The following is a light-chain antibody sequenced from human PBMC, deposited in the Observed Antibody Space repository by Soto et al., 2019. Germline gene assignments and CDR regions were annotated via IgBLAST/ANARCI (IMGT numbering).Light chain of an antibody. Sequence: EVVLTQSPATLSLSPGERATLSCRASQSVGRYLGWYQQKPGQAPRLLIHDASNRAIGIPVRFSGSGSGTEFTLTISSLQSEDSAVYYCQQYDKWPPRTFGQGTKVDIK. CDR2: DAS. CDR3: QQYDKWPPRT. CDR1: QSVGRY. V-gene: IGKV3-11*01. J-gene: IGKJ1*01.